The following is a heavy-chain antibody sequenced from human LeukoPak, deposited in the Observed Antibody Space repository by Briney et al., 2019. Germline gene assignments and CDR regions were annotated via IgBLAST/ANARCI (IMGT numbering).Heavy chain of an antibody. J-gene: IGHJ4*02. CDR3: ASTYCSGGSCLDY. CDR2: ISYDGSNK. V-gene: IGHV3-30*04. CDR1: GFTFSSYA. Sequence: PGGSLRLSCAASGFTFSSYAMHWVRQAPGKGLEWVAVISYDGSNKYYADSVKGRFTISRDNSKNTLYLQMNSLRAEDTAVYYCASTYCSGGSCLDYWGQGTLVTVSS. D-gene: IGHD2-15*01.